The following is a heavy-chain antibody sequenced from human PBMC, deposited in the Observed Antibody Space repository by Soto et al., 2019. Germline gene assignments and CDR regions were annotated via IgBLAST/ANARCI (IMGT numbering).Heavy chain of an antibody. CDR1: GGSISSSSYY. Sequence: SETLSLTCTVSGGSISSSSYYWGWIRQPPGKGLEWIGSIYYSGSTYYNPSLKSRVTISVDTSKNQFSLKRSSVPAADTAVYYCARQVLGYYDSSGYYYFDYWGQGTLVTVSS. CDR2: IYYSGST. CDR3: ARQVLGYYDSSGYYYFDY. J-gene: IGHJ4*02. D-gene: IGHD3-22*01. V-gene: IGHV4-39*01.